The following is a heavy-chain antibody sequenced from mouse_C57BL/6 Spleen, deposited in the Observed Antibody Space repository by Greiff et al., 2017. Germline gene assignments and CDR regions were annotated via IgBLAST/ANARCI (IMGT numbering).Heavy chain of an antibody. J-gene: IGHJ3*01. Sequence: EVQLVESGGGLVKPGGSLKLSCAASGFTFSSYAMSWVRQTPEKRLEWVATISDGGSYTYYPDNVKGRFTIYSDNAKNNLYLQMNHLKSEDTAMYYCAREDDGSSWFAYWGQGTLVTVSA. CDR2: ISDGGSYT. CDR1: GFTFSSYA. D-gene: IGHD2-3*01. CDR3: AREDDGSSWFAY. V-gene: IGHV5-4*01.